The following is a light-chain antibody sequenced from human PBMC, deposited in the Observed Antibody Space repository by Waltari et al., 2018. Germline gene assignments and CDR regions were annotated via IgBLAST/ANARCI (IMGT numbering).Light chain of an antibody. CDR1: SGHSSYA. CDR3: QTGGFGIWV. V-gene: IGLV4-69*01. CDR2: VTSDASH. Sequence: QLMLTQSPSASASLGASVKLTCTLSSGHSSYAIAWHQQQPEKGPRYLMKVTSDASHIKGDGIPDRFAGSSSGAERYLTISSLQSEDEADYYCQTGGFGIWVFGGGTKLTVL. J-gene: IGLJ3*02.